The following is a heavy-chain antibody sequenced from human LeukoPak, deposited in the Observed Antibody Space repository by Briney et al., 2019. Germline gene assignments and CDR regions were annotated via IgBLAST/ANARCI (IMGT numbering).Heavy chain of an antibody. CDR3: AKSPLDYGDYGYFDY. Sequence: GGSLRLSCAAPGFTFSSYAMSWVRQAPGKGLEWVSAISGSGGSTYYADSVKGRFTISRDNSKNTLYLQMNSLRAEDTAVYYCAKSPLDYGDYGYFDYWGQGTLVTVSS. D-gene: IGHD4-17*01. J-gene: IGHJ4*02. CDR1: GFTFSSYA. V-gene: IGHV3-23*01. CDR2: ISGSGGST.